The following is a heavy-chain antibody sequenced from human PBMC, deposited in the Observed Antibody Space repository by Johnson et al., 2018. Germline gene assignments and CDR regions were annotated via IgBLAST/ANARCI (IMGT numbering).Heavy chain of an antibody. D-gene: IGHD5-12*01. J-gene: IGHJ6*03. CDR3: TRGAGYSGYDLVFGYYYYMDV. CDR1: GFTFGDYA. V-gene: IGHV3-49*03. CDR2: IRSKAYGGTT. Sequence: EVQLVESGGGLVQPGRSLRLSCTASGFTFGDYAMSWFRQAPGKGLEWVGFIRSKAYGGTTEYAASVKGRFTISRDDSKSIAYLQMNRLKTEDTAVYYCTRGAGYSGYDLVFGYYYYMDVWGKGTTVTVSS.